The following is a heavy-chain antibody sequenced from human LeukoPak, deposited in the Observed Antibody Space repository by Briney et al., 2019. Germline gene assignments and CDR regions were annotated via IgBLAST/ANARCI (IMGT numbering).Heavy chain of an antibody. CDR2: IYYSGST. Sequence: GSLRLSCAASGFTFSSYSMNWVRQAPGKGLEWIGYIYYSGSTNYNPSLKSRVTISVDTSKNQFSLKLSSVTAADTAVYYCARDGIAARRGYYGMDVWGQGTTVTVSS. J-gene: IGHJ6*02. CDR3: ARDGIAARRGYYGMDV. V-gene: IGHV4-59*01. CDR1: GFTFSSYS. D-gene: IGHD6-6*01.